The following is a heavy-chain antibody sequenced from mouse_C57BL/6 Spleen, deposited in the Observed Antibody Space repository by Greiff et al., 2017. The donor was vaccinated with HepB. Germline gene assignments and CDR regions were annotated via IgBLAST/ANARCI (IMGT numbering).Heavy chain of an antibody. V-gene: IGHV2-5*01. CDR1: GFSLTSYG. CDR2: IRRGGST. Sequence: VQLQQSGPGLVQPSQSLSITCTVSGFSLTSYGVHWVSQSPGKGLEWLGVIRRGGSTDYNAAFMSRLSNTKDNSKSQVFFKMHSLQADDTAIYYCASLTGDWYFDVWGTGTTVTVSS. D-gene: IGHD4-1*01. J-gene: IGHJ1*03. CDR3: ASLTGDWYFDV.